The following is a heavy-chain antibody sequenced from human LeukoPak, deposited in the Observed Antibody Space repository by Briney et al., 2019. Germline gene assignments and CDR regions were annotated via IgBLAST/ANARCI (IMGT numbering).Heavy chain of an antibody. D-gene: IGHD6-13*01. V-gene: IGHV3-33*06. J-gene: IGHJ4*02. Sequence: GGSLRLSCAASGFNFFTYGMHWVRQAPGKGLEWVAVIWYDGSNKYYADSVKGRFTISRDNSKSTLSLQMNSLRAEDTAVYSCAKEGTAYVSSWYDYWGQGTLVTVSS. CDR1: GFNFFTYG. CDR2: IWYDGSNK. CDR3: AKEGTAYVSSWYDY.